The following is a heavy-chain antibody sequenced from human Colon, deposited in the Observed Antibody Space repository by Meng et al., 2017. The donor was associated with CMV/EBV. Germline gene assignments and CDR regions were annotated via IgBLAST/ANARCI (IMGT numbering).Heavy chain of an antibody. CDR3: AKREYCSGSSCYTLNYYYYAVDV. Sequence: GESLKISCATSGFTFDNYAMSWVRQAPVKGLEWVSAIVGGGGSRTYYADSVKGRFTISRDNSKSTLYLQINSARVEDTAVYYCAKREYCSGSSCYTLNYYYYAVDVWGQGTTVTVSS. CDR2: IVGGGGSRT. V-gene: IGHV3-23*01. J-gene: IGHJ6*02. D-gene: IGHD2-15*01. CDR1: GFTFDNYA.